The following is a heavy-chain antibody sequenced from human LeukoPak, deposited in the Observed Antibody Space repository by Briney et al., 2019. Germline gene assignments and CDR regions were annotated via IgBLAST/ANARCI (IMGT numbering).Heavy chain of an antibody. CDR2: INPNSGGT. J-gene: IGHJ4*02. D-gene: IGHD3-10*01. Sequence: ASVKVSCKASGYTFTGYYMHWVRQAPGQGLEWMGWINPNSGGTNYAQKFQGRVTMTRDTSISTAYMELSRLRSDDTAVYYCASAVGMYYYGSGSYYSDYWGQGTLVTVSS. V-gene: IGHV1-2*02. CDR1: GYTFTGYY. CDR3: ASAVGMYYYGSGSYYSDY.